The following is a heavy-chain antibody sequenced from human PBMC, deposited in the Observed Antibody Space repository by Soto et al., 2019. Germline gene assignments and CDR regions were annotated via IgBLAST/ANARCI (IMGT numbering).Heavy chain of an antibody. CDR1: GGSISNSHW. Sequence: SETLGRTCAVSGGSISNSHWWNWVRQPPGKGLEWIGEVYHSGSTHYNPSLKSRVTISVDKSKNQFSLKLSSVTAADTAVYYCASRNYCGGDCYSIDYWGQGTLVT. J-gene: IGHJ4*02. V-gene: IGHV4-4*02. CDR2: VYHSGST. CDR3: ASRNYCGGDCYSIDY. D-gene: IGHD2-21*02.